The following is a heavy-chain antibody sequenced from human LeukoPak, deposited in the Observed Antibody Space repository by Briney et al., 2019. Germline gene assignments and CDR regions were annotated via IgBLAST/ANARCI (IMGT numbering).Heavy chain of an antibody. CDR2: ISFDGSDK. CDR3: AKEPAAGGPHDY. Sequence: GGSLRLSCAAFGFTFSSYAMHWVRQAPGKGLEWVSVISFDGSDKYYADSVKGRFTISRDKSKNTLYLQMNSLRVEDTAVYYCAKEPAAGGPHDYWGQGTLVTVSS. D-gene: IGHD6-13*01. J-gene: IGHJ4*02. CDR1: GFTFSSYA. V-gene: IGHV3-30-3*01.